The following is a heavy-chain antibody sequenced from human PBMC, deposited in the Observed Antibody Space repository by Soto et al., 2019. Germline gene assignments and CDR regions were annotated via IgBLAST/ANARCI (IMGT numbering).Heavy chain of an antibody. J-gene: IGHJ4*02. V-gene: IGHV1-3*01. CDR3: AREPEDGVPGDY. CDR2: IIVSHDWP. CDR1: GYTFTAHS. D-gene: IGHD2-8*01. Sequence: VQLVQSGTEVKEPGASVRVSCKASGYTFTAHSLHWARQAPGQGLEWMGWIIVSHDWPRYAPHFQVRLTFETDTIGTTSYTHLTRLTPDDTSVYFCAREPEDGVPGDYWGQGT.